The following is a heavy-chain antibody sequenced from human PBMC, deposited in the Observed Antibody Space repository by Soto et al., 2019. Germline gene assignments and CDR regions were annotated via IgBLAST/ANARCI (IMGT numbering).Heavy chain of an antibody. J-gene: IGHJ5*02. CDR3: WIDP. CDR1: GYTFITYG. V-gene: IGHV1-18*01. CDR2: IGAHNGDT. D-gene: IGHD3-10*01. Sequence: ASMKVSCKASGYTFITYGFTWVRQAPGQGLEWMGWIGAHNGDTNYVQKFQGRVTMTTETSTTTSYMELSPYGSESYSFRYNWIDPWGQGTLVTVSS.